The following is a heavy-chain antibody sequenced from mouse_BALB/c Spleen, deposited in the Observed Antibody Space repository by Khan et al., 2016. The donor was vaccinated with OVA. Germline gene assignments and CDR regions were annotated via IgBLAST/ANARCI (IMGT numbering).Heavy chain of an antibody. CDR2: ISSGGHYT. J-gene: IGHJ4*01. V-gene: IGHV5-9-3*01. CDR3: ARSLVDYYAMDY. CDR1: GFTFSSYA. Sequence: EVELVESGGGVVKPGGSLKLSCSASGFTFSSYAMSWVRQTPEKRLEWVATISSGGHYTFYPDSVKGRFTISRDNAKNTLYLQIGSLRSEDTAMYYCARSLVDYYAMDYWGQGTSVTVSS. D-gene: IGHD2-2*01.